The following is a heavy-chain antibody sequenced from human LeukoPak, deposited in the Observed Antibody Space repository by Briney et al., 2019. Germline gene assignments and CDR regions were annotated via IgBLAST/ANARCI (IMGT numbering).Heavy chain of an antibody. CDR2: ISGGGENT. V-gene: IGHV3-23*01. CDR1: GFTFTSYA. Sequence: SGGPLRLSCGASGFTFTSYAMSWIRQAPGKGLEWVSAISGGGENTYYGDSVKGRFTISRDNSKNTLYLQMNSPRAEDTATYYCAKPRAMTTGVGRYFDLWGRGTLVTVSS. J-gene: IGHJ2*01. CDR3: AKPRAMTTGVGRYFDL. D-gene: IGHD1-1*01.